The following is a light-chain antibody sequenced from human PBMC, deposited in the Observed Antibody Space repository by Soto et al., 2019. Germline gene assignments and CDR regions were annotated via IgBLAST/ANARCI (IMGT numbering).Light chain of an antibody. V-gene: IGKV1-33*01. CDR3: QQYDNLPLT. J-gene: IGKJ4*01. Sequence: DIQMTQSPSSLSASVGDRVTITCPASQDISNYLNWYQQKPGKAPKLLIYDASNLETGVPSRFSGSGSGTDFPFTISSLQPEDIATYYCQQYDNLPLTFGGGTKVEIK. CDR1: QDISNY. CDR2: DAS.